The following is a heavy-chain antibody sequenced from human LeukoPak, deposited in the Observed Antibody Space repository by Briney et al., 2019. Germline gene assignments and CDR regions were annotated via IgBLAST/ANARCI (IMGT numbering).Heavy chain of an antibody. CDR2: ISTSATTI. CDR1: GFAFSDYY. CDR3: ARSSIGTYDVLTGPEFFFAS. J-gene: IGHJ4*02. D-gene: IGHD3-9*01. Sequence: MPGGSLRLSCAASGFAFSDYYMSWIRQAPGKGLEWVSYISTSATTISYADSVKGRFTISRDNAKNSLYLQMNSLRDEDTAVYYCARSSIGTYDVLTGPEFFFASWGQGTLVTVSS. V-gene: IGHV3-11*01.